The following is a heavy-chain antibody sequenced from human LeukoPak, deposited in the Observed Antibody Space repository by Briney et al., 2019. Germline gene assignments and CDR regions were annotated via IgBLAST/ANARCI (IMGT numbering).Heavy chain of an antibody. CDR2: IYPGDSDT. V-gene: IGHV5-51*01. J-gene: IGHJ3*02. CDR1: GYSFTSYW. Sequence: GESLKISCKGSGYSFTSYWIGWVRQMPGKGLEWMGIIYPGDSDTRYSPSFQGQVTISADKSISTAYLQWSSLKASDTAMYYCARKYCSGGSCRVSGAFDIWGQGTMVTVSS. CDR3: ARKYCSGGSCRVSGAFDI. D-gene: IGHD2-15*01.